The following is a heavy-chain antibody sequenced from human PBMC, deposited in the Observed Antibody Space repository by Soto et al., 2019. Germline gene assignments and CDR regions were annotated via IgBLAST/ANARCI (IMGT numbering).Heavy chain of an antibody. V-gene: IGHV3-33*01. D-gene: IGHD5-18*01. J-gene: IGHJ4*02. CDR1: GFTFSTYG. Sequence: QVQLVESGGGVVQPGKSLRLSCAASGFTFSTYGMHWVRQAPGKGLEWVAVIWYDGSNKYHGDSLKGRFTISRDNSKKTLYLQINNLRAEDTAVYHCGRDGALGDTAVVDSWGQGTLVTVSS. CDR3: GRDGALGDTAVVDS. CDR2: IWYDGSNK.